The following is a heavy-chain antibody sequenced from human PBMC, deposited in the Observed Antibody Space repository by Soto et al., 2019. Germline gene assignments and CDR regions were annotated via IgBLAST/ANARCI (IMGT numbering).Heavy chain of an antibody. D-gene: IGHD2-2*01. CDR1: GYSFTSYW. CDR2: IDPSDSYT. CDR3: ARGVPAAMDYYYYGMDV. J-gene: IGHJ6*02. V-gene: IGHV5-10-1*01. Sequence: GESLKISCKGSGYSFTSYWISWVRQMPGKGLEWMGRIDPSDSYTNYSPSFQGHVTISADKSISTAHLQWSSLKASDTAMYYCARGVPAAMDYYYYGMDVWGQGTTVTVSS.